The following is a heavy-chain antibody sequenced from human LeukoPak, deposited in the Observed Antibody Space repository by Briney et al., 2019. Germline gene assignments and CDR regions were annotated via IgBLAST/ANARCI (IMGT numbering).Heavy chain of an antibody. D-gene: IGHD6-25*01. J-gene: IGHJ2*01. CDR2: IYYGGST. CDR1: GGSISSYY. Sequence: SETLSLTCTVSGGSISSYYWSWIRQPPGKGLEWIGYIYYGGSTNYNPSLKSRVTISVDTSKNQFSLKLSSVTAADTAVYYCARQGGGFWYFDLWGRGALVTVSS. CDR3: ARQGGGFWYFDL. V-gene: IGHV4-59*08.